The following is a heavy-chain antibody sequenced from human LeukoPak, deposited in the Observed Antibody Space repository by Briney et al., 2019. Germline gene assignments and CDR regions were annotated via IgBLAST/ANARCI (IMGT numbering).Heavy chain of an antibody. V-gene: IGHV3-23*01. CDR2: ISGSGGST. D-gene: IGHD5-18*01. CDR1: GFTVSSNY. Sequence: GGSLRLSCAASGFTVSSNYMSWVRQAPGKGLEWVSAISGSGGSTYYADSVKGRFTISRDNSKNTLYLQMNSLRAEDTAVYYCAKSTWIQLWLLDYWGQGTLVTVSS. J-gene: IGHJ4*02. CDR3: AKSTWIQLWLLDY.